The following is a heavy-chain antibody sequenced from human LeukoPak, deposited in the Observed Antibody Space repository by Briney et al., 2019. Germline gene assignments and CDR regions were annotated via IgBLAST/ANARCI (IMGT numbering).Heavy chain of an antibody. D-gene: IGHD3-22*01. J-gene: IGHJ4*02. CDR2: INPNSGGT. CDR3: ARMFYYDSSGYYGY. V-gene: IGHV1-2*02. Sequence: ASVKVSCKASGYTFTGYYMHWVRQAPGQGLEWMGWINPNSGGTNYAQKFQGRVTMTGDTSISTAYMELSRLRSDDTAVYYCARMFYYDSSGYYGYWGQGTLVTVSS. CDR1: GYTFTGYY.